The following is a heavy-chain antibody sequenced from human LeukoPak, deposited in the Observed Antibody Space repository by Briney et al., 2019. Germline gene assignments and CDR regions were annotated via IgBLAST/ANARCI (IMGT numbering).Heavy chain of an antibody. CDR1: GFTFSSHG. V-gene: IGHV3-30*02. CDR2: IRYDGSNQ. Sequence: QAGGSLRLSCAASGFTFSSHGMHWVRQAPGKGLEWVAFIRYDGSNQYYADSVKGRFTISRDSSKNTLYLQMNSLRGDDTAVYYCAKDMGYNTGWTRFDYWGQGTLVTVSS. J-gene: IGHJ4*02. D-gene: IGHD6-19*01. CDR3: AKDMGYNTGWTRFDY.